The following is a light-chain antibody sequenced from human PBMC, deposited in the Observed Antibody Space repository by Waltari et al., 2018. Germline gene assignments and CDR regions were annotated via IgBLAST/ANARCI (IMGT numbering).Light chain of an antibody. CDR1: SRDVGGYNY. J-gene: IGLJ2*01. CDR2: EIN. CDR3: SSYAGNNIVI. Sequence: QSALTQPPSASGSPGQSVTISCTGTSRDVGGYNYVPWYQQHPGKAPKLIIFEINKRPSGVPDRFSGSKSGNTASLTVSGLQAEDEADYYCSSYAGNNIVIFGGGTKLTVL. V-gene: IGLV2-8*01.